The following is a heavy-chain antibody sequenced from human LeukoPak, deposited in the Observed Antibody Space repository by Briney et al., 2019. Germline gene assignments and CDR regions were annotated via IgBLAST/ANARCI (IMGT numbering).Heavy chain of an antibody. J-gene: IGHJ4*01. Sequence: PSQSLSLTCVVSGRSIGCGGYSGSWIHQPPGKGLESVRYNYHTGSTYYNPSLKSRATISVDRSKNQFSLKLSSVTAADTAVYYCAREVPDQYYFEYCGHRTLGTVSS. CDR1: GRSIGCGGYS. CDR2: NYHTGST. D-gene: IGHD2-2*01. V-gene: IGHV4-30-2*01. CDR3: AREVPDQYYFEY.